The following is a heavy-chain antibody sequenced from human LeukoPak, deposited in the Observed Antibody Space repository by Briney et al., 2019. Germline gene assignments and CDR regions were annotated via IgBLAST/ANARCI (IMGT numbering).Heavy chain of an antibody. D-gene: IGHD3-16*01. CDR2: MYTGGTK. CDR3: AKDEATSGGGLAS. V-gene: IGHV3-53*01. CDR1: GFTVSGTY. Sequence: QPGRSLRLSCAASGFTVSGTYMSWVRQAPGDGREWVSAMYTGGTKNFADSVKDRYTISRDNSRNTLFLHMSRLRADDTPVYYCAKDEATSGGGLASWGQGTLVTVSS. J-gene: IGHJ4*02.